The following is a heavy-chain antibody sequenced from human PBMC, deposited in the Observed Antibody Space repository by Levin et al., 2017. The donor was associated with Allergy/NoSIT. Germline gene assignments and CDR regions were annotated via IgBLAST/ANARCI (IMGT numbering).Heavy chain of an antibody. V-gene: IGHV3-30*18. D-gene: IGHD3-10*01. CDR3: AKLRGTTVRGPFDS. CDR2: ISYDGKTK. Sequence: PGGSLRLSCAASGASFTPYGLNWVRQAPGKGLEWVAVISYDGKTKYYADSVKGRFTISRDTSNNTLYLQMNSLRTEDTAVYYCAKLRGTTVRGPFDSWGQGSLVTVSS. CDR1: GASFTPYG. J-gene: IGHJ4*02.